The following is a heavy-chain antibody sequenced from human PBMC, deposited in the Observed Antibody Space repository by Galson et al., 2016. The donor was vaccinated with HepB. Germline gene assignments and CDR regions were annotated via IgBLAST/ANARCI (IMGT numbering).Heavy chain of an antibody. D-gene: IGHD4/OR15-4a*01. V-gene: IGHV3-30-3*01. J-gene: IGHJ6*02. CDR2: VTHHGITQ. Sequence: SRRLSCAASGFTFTTYAMHWVRQAPGKGLEWVAVVTHHGITQHYADSVKGRFTISRHNPTTTVFLQMTGVTTEDTATYYCARHGADNLGGMDVWGQGITVIVSS. CDR3: ARHGADNLGGMDV. CDR1: GFTFTTYA.